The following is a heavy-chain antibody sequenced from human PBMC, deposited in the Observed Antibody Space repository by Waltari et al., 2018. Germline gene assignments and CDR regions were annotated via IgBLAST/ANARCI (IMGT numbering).Heavy chain of an antibody. CDR2: INPNSGGT. D-gene: IGHD5-12*01. Sequence: QVQLVQSGAEVKKPGASVKVSCKASGYTFTGYYMHWVRPAPGQGLEWMGRINPNSGGTNYAQKFHGRVTMTRDTSISTAYMELSRLRSDDTAVYYCARVSRDGYNADFDYWGQGTLVTVSS. CDR3: ARVSRDGYNADFDY. CDR1: GYTFTGYY. J-gene: IGHJ4*02. V-gene: IGHV1-2*06.